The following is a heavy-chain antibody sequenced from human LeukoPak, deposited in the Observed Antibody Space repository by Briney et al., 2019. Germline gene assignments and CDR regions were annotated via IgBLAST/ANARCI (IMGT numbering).Heavy chain of an antibody. CDR3: ARVADGSRWFEP. Sequence: SETLCLTCTVSGGSISSGDYYGSWIRQPPGKGLEWIGYIYYSGSTYYNPSLKSRVTISVDTSKNQFSLKLSSVTAADTAVYYCARVADGSRWFEPWGQGTLVTASS. CDR2: IYYSGST. CDR1: GGSISSGDYY. V-gene: IGHV4-30-4*01. D-gene: IGHD5-24*01. J-gene: IGHJ5*02.